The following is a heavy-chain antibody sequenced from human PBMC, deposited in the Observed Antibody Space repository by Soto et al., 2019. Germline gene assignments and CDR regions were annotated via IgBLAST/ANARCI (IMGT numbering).Heavy chain of an antibody. CDR2: INPKDGST. CDR3: AGESGFRTGGLGQGWVHP. D-gene: IGHD3-10*01. V-gene: IGHV1-46*01. J-gene: IGHJ5*02. Sequence: ASVKVSCKASGYTFSNFYIHWVRQAPGQGLEWMGIINPKDGSTIYAQTFQGRLTLTRDTSMTTVWMELSSLRSEDTAVYFCAGESGFRTGGLGQGWVHPWGPGNLVTVSS. CDR1: GYTFSNFY.